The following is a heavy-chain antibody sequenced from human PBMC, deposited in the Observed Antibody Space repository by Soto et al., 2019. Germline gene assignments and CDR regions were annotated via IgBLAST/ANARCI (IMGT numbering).Heavy chain of an antibody. CDR2: IYYSGST. V-gene: IGHV4-61*01. CDR1: GGSVSSGSYY. D-gene: IGHD6-13*01. CDR3: ASSNIAAAGFYYYGMDV. J-gene: IGHJ6*02. Sequence: PSETLSLTCTVSGGSVSSGSYYWSWIRQPPGKGLEWIGYIYYSGSTNYNPSLKSRVTISVDTSKNQFSLKLSSVTAADTAVYYCASSNIAAAGFYYYGMDVWGRGTTVTVS.